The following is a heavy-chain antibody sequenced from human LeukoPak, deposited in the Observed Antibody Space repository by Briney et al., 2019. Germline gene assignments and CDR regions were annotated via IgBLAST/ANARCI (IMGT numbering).Heavy chain of an antibody. CDR2: IYNSGNT. J-gene: IGHJ4*02. Sequence: PSETLSLTCSVSGGSISNYYWSWIRQPPGKGLEWIGYIYNSGNTNYSPSLKSRVTISVDTSKQQFSLSLRSVTAADTAVYYCARHPQGLRYFDNWGQGTLVIVSS. CDR1: GGSISNYY. CDR3: ARHPQGLRYFDN. V-gene: IGHV4-59*08.